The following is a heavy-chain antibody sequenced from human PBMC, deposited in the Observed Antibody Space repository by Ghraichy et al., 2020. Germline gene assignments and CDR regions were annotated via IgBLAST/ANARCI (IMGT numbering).Heavy chain of an antibody. D-gene: IGHD6-13*01. J-gene: IGHJ6*02. V-gene: IGHV1-8*03. Sequence: ASVKVSCKASGYTFTSYDINWVRQATGQGLEWMGWMNPNSGNTGYAQKFQGRVTITRNTSISTAYMELSSLRSEDTAVYYCARGIRSSSWYGYYYYYGMDVWGQGTTGTVSS. CDR1: GYTFTSYD. CDR3: ARGIRSSSWYGYYYYYGMDV. CDR2: MNPNSGNT.